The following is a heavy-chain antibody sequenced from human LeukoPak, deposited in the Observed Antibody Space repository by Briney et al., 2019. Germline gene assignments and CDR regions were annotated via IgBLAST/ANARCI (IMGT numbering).Heavy chain of an antibody. D-gene: IGHD5-18*01. V-gene: IGHV3-21*01. CDR2: ISSSSSYI. Sequence: GGSLRLSCAASGFTFSNSSMNWVRQAPGKGLEWVSSISSSSSYIHYADSVKGRFTISRDNAKNSLYLQMNSLRAEDTAVYYCANRGYTYGAIAYWGQGTLVTVST. CDR1: GFTFSNSS. CDR3: ANRGYTYGAIAY. J-gene: IGHJ4*02.